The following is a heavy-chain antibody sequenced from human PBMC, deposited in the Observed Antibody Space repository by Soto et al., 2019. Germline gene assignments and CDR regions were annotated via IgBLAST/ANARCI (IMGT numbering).Heavy chain of an antibody. CDR3: ASLSRDGYNYYFDY. CDR2: IYYSGST. CDR1: GGSISSYY. D-gene: IGHD5-12*01. J-gene: IGHJ4*02. V-gene: IGHV4-59*01. Sequence: SETLSLTCTVSGGSISSYYWSWIRQPPGKGLEWIGYIYYSGSTNYNPSLKSRVTISVDTSKNQFSLKLSSVTAADTAVYYCASLSRDGYNYYFDYWGQGTLVTVSS.